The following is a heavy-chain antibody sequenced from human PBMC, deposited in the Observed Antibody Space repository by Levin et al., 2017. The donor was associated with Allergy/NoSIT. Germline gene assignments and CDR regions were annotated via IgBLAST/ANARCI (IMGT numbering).Heavy chain of an antibody. D-gene: IGHD2-15*01. CDR1: GFTFSNAW. CDR3: TTDIVVMSSAMGY. Sequence: PGGSLRLSCAASGFTFSNAWMTWVRQAPGKGLEWLGRIKSKSDGGAIEHAAPVQGRFTISRDDEEKTLFLQMNSLRTEDTGMYYCTTDIVVMSSAMGYWGQGTLVTVSS. V-gene: IGHV3-15*01. CDR2: IKSKSDGGAI. J-gene: IGHJ4*02.